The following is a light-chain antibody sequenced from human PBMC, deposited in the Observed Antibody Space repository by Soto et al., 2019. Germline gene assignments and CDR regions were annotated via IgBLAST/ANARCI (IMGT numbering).Light chain of an antibody. Sequence: QSVLTQPPSASGSPGQSVTISCTGTSSDVGGYNYVSWYQQHPGKAPKLMIYEVSKRPSGVPDRFSGSKSGNTASLTVSGLQAEDEADYYCSSYAGSNILYVFGTGTKV. CDR1: SSDVGGYNY. J-gene: IGLJ1*01. CDR3: SSYAGSNILYV. V-gene: IGLV2-8*01. CDR2: EVS.